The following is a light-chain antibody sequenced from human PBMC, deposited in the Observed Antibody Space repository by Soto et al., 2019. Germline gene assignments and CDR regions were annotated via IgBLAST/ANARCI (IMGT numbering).Light chain of an antibody. J-gene: IGKJ1*01. V-gene: IGKV3-20*01. Sequence: EIVLTQSPGPLSLSPGERATLSCRASQSITNNYVVWFQQKPGQAPRLLIDDASIRATGIPDRFSGSGSERDFTLTISRLEPEDFAVYYCQQCSYSPRTFGQGTKVDIK. CDR2: DAS. CDR1: QSITNNY. CDR3: QQCSYSPRT.